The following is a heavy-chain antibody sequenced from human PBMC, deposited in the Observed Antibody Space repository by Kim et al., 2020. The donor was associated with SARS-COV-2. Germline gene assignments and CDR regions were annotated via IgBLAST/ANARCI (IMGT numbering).Heavy chain of an antibody. J-gene: IGHJ4*02. Sequence: ASVKVSCKASGYTFIIYNFQWVRHATGQGLDWMGIIKSRGGSTNYAQKFQGRVTMTRDTSTSTVFMELISLRVYDTAVYYCVRGGYNSGSVWGQGTLVTVSS. V-gene: IGHV1-46*01. D-gene: IGHD5-18*01. CDR1: GYTFIIYN. CDR3: VRGGYNSGSV. CDR2: IKSRGGST.